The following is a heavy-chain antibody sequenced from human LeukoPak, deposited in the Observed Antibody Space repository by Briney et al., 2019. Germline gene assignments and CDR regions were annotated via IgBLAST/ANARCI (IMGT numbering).Heavy chain of an antibody. J-gene: IGHJ4*02. D-gene: IGHD6-19*01. CDR3: ARLHNAGAVPGTNFFDY. Sequence: SDTLSLTCAVSGYSISSSNWWGWIRQPPGKGLEWIGFIYHSGATNYNPSLKSRVTMSVDTSKNQFSLRLTSVTDVDTAVYYCARLHNAGAVPGTNFFDYWGQGTLLTVSS. CDR1: GYSISSSNW. V-gene: IGHV4-28*01. CDR2: IYHSGAT.